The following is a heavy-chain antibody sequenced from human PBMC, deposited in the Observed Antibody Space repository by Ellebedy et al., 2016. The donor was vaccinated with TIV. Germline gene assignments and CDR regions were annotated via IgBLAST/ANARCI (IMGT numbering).Heavy chain of an antibody. D-gene: IGHD6-19*01. V-gene: IGHV1-2*02. J-gene: IGHJ4*02. CDR1: GYTFTGYY. CDR3: ARAGYSAGVAVAGKFGY. Sequence: ASVKVSCKASGYTFTGYYMHWVRQAPGQGLEWMAWINPYSGGTNSAQKFQGRVTMTRDTSISTAYMELSRLRSDDTAVYYCARAGYSAGVAVAGKFGYWGQGILVTVSS. CDR2: INPYSGGT.